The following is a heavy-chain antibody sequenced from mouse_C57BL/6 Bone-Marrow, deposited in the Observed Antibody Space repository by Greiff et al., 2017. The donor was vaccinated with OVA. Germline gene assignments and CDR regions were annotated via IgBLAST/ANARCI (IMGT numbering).Heavy chain of an antibody. V-gene: IGHV1-54*01. D-gene: IGHD1-1*01. Sequence: QVQLKQSGAELVRPGTSVKVSCKASGYAFTNYLIEWVKQRPGQGLEWIGVINPGSGGTNYNEKFKGKATLTADKSSSTAYMQLSSLTSEDSAVYFCAIGSITTVVAPYAMDYWGQGTSVTVSS. CDR2: INPGSGGT. J-gene: IGHJ4*01. CDR1: GYAFTNYL. CDR3: AIGSITTVVAPYAMDY.